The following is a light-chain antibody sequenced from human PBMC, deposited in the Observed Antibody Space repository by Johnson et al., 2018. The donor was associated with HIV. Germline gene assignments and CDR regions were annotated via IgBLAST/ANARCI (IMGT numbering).Light chain of an antibody. V-gene: IGLV1-51*01. CDR2: DNN. CDR3: GTWDSSLTSYV. J-gene: IGLJ1*01. CDR1: SSNVGSSF. Sequence: QSVLTQPPSVSAAPGQKVTISCSGSSSNVGSSFVSWYRQVPGTAPKLLIYDNNKRPSGITGRFSGSKSGPSATLGITGLQTGDEADYYCGTWDSSLTSYVFGAGTKVTVL.